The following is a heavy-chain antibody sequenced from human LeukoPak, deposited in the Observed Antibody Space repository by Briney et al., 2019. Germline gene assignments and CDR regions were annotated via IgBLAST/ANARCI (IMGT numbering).Heavy chain of an antibody. Sequence: GGSLRLSCAASGFTFSSYAMHWVRQAPGKGLEWVAVISYDGSNKYYADSVKGRFTISRDNSKNTLYLQMNSLRAEDTAVYYCARVPAGVIGMKDAFDIWGQGTMVTVSS. CDR1: GFTFSSYA. CDR2: ISYDGSNK. V-gene: IGHV3-30*04. D-gene: IGHD3-16*02. J-gene: IGHJ3*02. CDR3: ARVPAGVIGMKDAFDI.